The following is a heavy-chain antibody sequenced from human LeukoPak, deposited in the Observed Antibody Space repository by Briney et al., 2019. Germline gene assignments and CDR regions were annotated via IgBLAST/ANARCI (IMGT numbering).Heavy chain of an antibody. CDR3: ARVDYYDSSGYYPGFDP. V-gene: IGHV1-2*02. CDR2: INPNSGGT. CDR1: GYTFTGYY. J-gene: IGHJ5*02. Sequence: ASAKVSCKASGYTFTGYYMHWVRQAPGQGLEWMGWINPNSGGTNYAQKFQGRVTMTRDTSISTAYMELSRLRSDDTAVYYCARVDYYDSSGYYPGFDPWGQGTLVTVSS. D-gene: IGHD3-22*01.